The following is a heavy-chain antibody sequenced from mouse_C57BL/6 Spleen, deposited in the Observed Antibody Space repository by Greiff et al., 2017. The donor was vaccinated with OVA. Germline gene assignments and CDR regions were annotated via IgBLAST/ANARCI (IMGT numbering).Heavy chain of an antibody. J-gene: IGHJ2*01. CDR1: GYTFTSYG. V-gene: IGHV1-81*01. D-gene: IGHD3-2*02. CDR3: ARERGDSSGYVLYFDY. CDR2: IYPRSGNT. Sequence: VKLMESGAELARPGASVKLSCKASGYTFTSYGISWVKQRTGQGLEWIGEIYPRSGNTYYNEKFKGKATLTADKSSSTAYMELRSLTSEDSAVYFCARERGDSSGYVLYFDYWGQGTTLTVSS.